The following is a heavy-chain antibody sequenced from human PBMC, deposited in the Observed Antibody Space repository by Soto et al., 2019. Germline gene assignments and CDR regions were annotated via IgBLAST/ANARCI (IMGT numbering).Heavy chain of an antibody. Sequence: QVQLVQSGAEVKKPGSSVKVSCKASGGTFSSYASSWVRQAPGQGLELMGGIIPIFGTANYAQKFQGRVTITADETTSTAYMKLSSLRSEDTAVYYCARSYSSSWYGYNWFDPWGQGTLVTVSS. D-gene: IGHD6-13*01. CDR3: ARSYSSSWYGYNWFDP. J-gene: IGHJ5*02. CDR2: IIPIFGTA. CDR1: GGTFSSYA. V-gene: IGHV1-69*01.